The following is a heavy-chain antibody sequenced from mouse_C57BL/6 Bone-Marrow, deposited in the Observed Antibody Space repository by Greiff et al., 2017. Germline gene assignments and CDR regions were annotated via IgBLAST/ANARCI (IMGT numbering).Heavy chain of an antibody. V-gene: IGHV1-76*01. CDR3: ARGRGVWFAY. CDR1: GYTFTDYY. J-gene: IGHJ3*01. Sequence: VKLQQSGAELVRPGASVKLSCKASGYTFTDYYINWVKQRPGQGLEWIARIYPGSGNTYYNEKFKGKATLTAEKSSSTAYMQLSSLTSEDSAVYFCARGRGVWFAYWGQGTLVTVSA. CDR2: IYPGSGNT.